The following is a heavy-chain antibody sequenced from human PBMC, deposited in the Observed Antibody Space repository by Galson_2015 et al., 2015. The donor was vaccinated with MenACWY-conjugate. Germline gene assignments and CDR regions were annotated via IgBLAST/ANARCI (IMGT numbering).Heavy chain of an antibody. V-gene: IGHV1-69*04. CDR1: GGTFTTHS. CDR2: INPMSGIG. Sequence: SVKVSCKASGGTFTTHSFSWVRQAPGQGLEWMGRINPMSGIGKYAQKIKGRVTLSADKFTSTVYLELNSLGSEDTAVYYCARECSRTCSYGMDVWGQGTTVSVSS. CDR3: ARECSRTCSYGMDV. J-gene: IGHJ6*02. D-gene: IGHD2-2*01.